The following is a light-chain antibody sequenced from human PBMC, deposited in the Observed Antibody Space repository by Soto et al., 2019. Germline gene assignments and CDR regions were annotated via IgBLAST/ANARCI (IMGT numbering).Light chain of an antibody. CDR1: QSISSW. CDR2: KAS. Sequence: DVQMTQSPSTLSASVGDRVTITCRASQSISSWLAWYQQKPGKAPKLLIYKASSLESGVPSRFSGSGSGTEFTLTSSSLQPDDFATYYCQQYNSYSPWTFGQGTKVEI. CDR3: QQYNSYSPWT. V-gene: IGKV1-5*03. J-gene: IGKJ1*01.